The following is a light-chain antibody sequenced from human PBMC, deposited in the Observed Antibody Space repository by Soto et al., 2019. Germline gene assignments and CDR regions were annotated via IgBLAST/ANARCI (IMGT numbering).Light chain of an antibody. CDR2: EVT. V-gene: IGLV2-23*02. CDR3: CSSSGVGTYV. CDR1: SSDVGSYDL. J-gene: IGLJ1*01. Sequence: QSVLTQPASVSGSPGQSIAISCTGTSSDVGSYDLVSWYQQHPGKAPKLMIYEVTKRPSGVSSRFSGSKSGNTASLTISGLQAEDDADYYCCSSSGVGTYVFGTGTKVTVL.